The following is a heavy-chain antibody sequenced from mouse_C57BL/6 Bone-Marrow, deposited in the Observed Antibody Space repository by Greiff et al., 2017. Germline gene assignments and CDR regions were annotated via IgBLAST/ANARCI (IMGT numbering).Heavy chain of an antibody. D-gene: IGHD1-1*01. V-gene: IGHV3-8*01. Sequence: EVKVVESGPGLAKPSQTLSLTCSVTGYSITSDYWNWIRKFPGHKLEYMGYISYSGSTYYNPTLNSRISITRDTSKNQYYLQLNSVTTEDTATYYCARYSYYYAMDYWGQGTSVTVSS. J-gene: IGHJ4*01. CDR3: ARYSYYYAMDY. CDR1: GYSITSDY. CDR2: ISYSGST.